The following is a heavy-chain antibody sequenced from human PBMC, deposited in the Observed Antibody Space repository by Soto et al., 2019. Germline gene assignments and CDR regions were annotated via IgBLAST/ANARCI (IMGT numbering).Heavy chain of an antibody. CDR3: ARDVYSGTWTTEEDV. Sequence: PGGSLRLSCAVSGFPFIRYSMNWVRQAPGKGLEWIAYISGTSSSIKYADYVKGRFTISRDNAKNFLYLQMNSLRVEDTAVYFCARDVYSGTWTTEEDVWGQGTTVTV. D-gene: IGHD5-12*01. CDR2: ISGTSSSI. J-gene: IGHJ6*02. CDR1: GFPFIRYS. V-gene: IGHV3-48*01.